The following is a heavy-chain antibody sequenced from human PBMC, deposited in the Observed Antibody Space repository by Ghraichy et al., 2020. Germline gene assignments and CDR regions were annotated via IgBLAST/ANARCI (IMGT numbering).Heavy chain of an antibody. CDR3: ARVGSQLYYYYGMDV. V-gene: IGHV4-61*02. J-gene: IGHJ6*02. Sequence: SETLSLTCTVSGGSISSGSYYWSWIRQPAGKGLEWIGRIYTSGSTNYNPSLKSRVTISVDTSKNQFSLKLSSVTAADTAVYYCARVGSQLYYYYGMDVWGQGTTVTVSS. D-gene: IGHD3-10*01. CDR1: GGSISSGSYY. CDR2: IYTSGST.